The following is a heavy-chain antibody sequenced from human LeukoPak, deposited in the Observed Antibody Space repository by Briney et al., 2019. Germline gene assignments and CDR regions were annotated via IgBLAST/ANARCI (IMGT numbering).Heavy chain of an antibody. V-gene: IGHV3-23*01. Sequence: AGGSLRLSCAASGFTFSSYAMSWVRQAPGKGLEWVSAISGSGGSTYYADSVKGRFTISRDNSKNTLYLQMNSLRAEDTAVYYCAKDIKQLVLGYFDYWGQGTLVTVSS. J-gene: IGHJ4*02. D-gene: IGHD6-6*01. CDR2: ISGSGGST. CDR1: GFTFSSYA. CDR3: AKDIKQLVLGYFDY.